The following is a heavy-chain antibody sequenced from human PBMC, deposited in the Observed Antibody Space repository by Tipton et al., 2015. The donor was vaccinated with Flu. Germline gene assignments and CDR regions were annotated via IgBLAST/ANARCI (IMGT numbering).Heavy chain of an antibody. CDR3: ARDNEGDYGESYYFDY. CDR2: IYYSGST. J-gene: IGHJ4*02. Sequence: TLSLTCTVSGGSISSYYWSWIRQPPGKGLEWIGYIYYSGSTNYNPSPKSRVTISVDTSKNQFSLKLSSVTAADTAVYYCARDNEGDYGESYYFDYWGQGTLVTVSS. V-gene: IGHV4-59*01. D-gene: IGHD4-17*01. CDR1: GGSISSYY.